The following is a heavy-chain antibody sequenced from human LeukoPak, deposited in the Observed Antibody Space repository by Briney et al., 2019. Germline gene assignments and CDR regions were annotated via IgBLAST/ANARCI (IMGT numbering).Heavy chain of an antibody. CDR1: GYTFTSYG. J-gene: IGHJ5*02. Sequence: GASVKVSCKASGYTFTSYGISWVRQAPGQGLEWMGWISAYNGNTNYAQKLQGRVTMTTDTSTSTAYMELRSLRSADTAVYYCARDGFRYFGSGSYYVGSWFDPWGQGTLVTVSS. V-gene: IGHV1-18*01. CDR3: ARDGFRYFGSGSYYVGSWFDP. D-gene: IGHD3-10*01. CDR2: ISAYNGNT.